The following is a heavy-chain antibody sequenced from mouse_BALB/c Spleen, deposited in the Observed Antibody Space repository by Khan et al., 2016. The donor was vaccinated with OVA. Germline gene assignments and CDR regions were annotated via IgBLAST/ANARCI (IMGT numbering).Heavy chain of an antibody. J-gene: IGHJ2*01. CDR2: IYPGTDNI. CDR3: AREEALYYFDY. Sequence: QVQLKESGAELVRPGASVKLSCKTSGYIFTSYWIHWVKQRSGQGLEWIARIYPGTDNIYYNEKLKDRATLTADKSSNTAYMQLSSLKSGYSAVYFCAREEALYYFDYWGQGTTLTVAA. V-gene: IGHV1-76*01. CDR1: GYIFTSYW.